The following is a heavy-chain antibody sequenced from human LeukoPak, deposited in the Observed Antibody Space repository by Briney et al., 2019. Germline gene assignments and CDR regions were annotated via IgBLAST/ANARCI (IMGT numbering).Heavy chain of an antibody. CDR1: GLTFNNYA. D-gene: IGHD6-13*01. Sequence: GGSLRLSCAVSGLTFNNYAMSWVRQAPGKGLEWVSAISKSGDHTYYAASAKGRFTIYRDNSKNTQYLQMNSLRAEDTAVYYCASPGPVEAATGTGAFDIWGQGTMVTVSS. J-gene: IGHJ3*02. CDR3: ASPGPVEAATGTGAFDI. V-gene: IGHV3-23*01. CDR2: ISKSGDHT.